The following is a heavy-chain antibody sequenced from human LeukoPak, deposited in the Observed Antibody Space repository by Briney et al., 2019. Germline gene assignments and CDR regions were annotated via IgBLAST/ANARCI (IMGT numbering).Heavy chain of an antibody. V-gene: IGHV3-7*01. Sequence: GGSLRLSCAASGFTFSSYWMSWVRQAPGKGLEWVATIKEDGSEKYYVGSVKGRFTISRDNAKKSLDLEMISLSAEDAAVYYCVTFWGSKESDWVRDGMYVWGQGTTVIVSS. D-gene: IGHD3-10*01. J-gene: IGHJ6*02. CDR2: IKEDGSEK. CDR3: VTFWGSKESDWVRDGMYV. CDR1: GFTFSSYW.